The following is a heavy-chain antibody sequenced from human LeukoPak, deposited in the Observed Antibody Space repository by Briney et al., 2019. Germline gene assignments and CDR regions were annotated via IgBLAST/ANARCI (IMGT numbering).Heavy chain of an antibody. CDR1: GGSISSSSYH. CDR3: ARGAYSSSSRWFDP. CDR2: IYYSGST. J-gene: IGHJ5*02. Sequence: SETLSLTCTVSGGSISSSSYHWGWICQPPGKGLEWIGSIYYSGSTYYNPSLKSRVTISVDTSKNQFSLRLSSVTAVDTAVYYCARGAYSSSSRWFDPWGQGTLVTVSS. D-gene: IGHD6-6*01. V-gene: IGHV4-39*07.